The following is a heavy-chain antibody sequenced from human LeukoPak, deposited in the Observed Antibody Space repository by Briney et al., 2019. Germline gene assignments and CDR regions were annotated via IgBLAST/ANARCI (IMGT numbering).Heavy chain of an antibody. Sequence: ASVKVSCKASGYTFTSYAMNWVRQAPGQGLEWMGWINTNTGNPTYAQGFTGRFVFSLDTSVGTAYLQISSLKAEDTAVYYCARGAADTAIIPFDYWGQGTLVTVSS. D-gene: IGHD5-18*01. J-gene: IGHJ4*02. CDR1: GYTFTSYA. CDR3: ARGAADTAIIPFDY. V-gene: IGHV7-4-1*02. CDR2: INTNTGNP.